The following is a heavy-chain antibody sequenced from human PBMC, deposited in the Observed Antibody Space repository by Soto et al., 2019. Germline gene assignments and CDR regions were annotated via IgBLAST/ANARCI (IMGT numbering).Heavy chain of an antibody. D-gene: IGHD2-21*02. Sequence: SETLSLACTVSGASIRSTDYYWSWIRQAPGKGLEWIGYVYYTGSTYYNPSLMSRLTISVDTSKNQFSLKLTSVTAAETAVYYCVRTAREGAVAPHWFDRWGQGTQVTVSS. V-gene: IGHV4-30-4*01. CDR3: VRTAREGAVAPHWFDR. J-gene: IGHJ5*02. CDR1: GASIRSTDYY. CDR2: VYYTGST.